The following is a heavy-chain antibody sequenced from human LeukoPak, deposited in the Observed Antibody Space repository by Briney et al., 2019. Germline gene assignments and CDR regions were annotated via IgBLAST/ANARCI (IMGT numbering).Heavy chain of an antibody. CDR2: IRYDGSNK. V-gene: IGHV3-30*02. CDR3: ARDGVTIFGVVIRYYMDV. J-gene: IGHJ6*03. D-gene: IGHD3-3*01. CDR1: GFTFSSYG. Sequence: GGSLRLSCAASGFTFSSYGMHWVRQAPGKGLEWVAFIRYDGSNKYYADSVKGRFTISRDNSKNTLYLQMNSLRAEDTAVYYCARDGVTIFGVVIRYYMDVWGKGTTVTVSS.